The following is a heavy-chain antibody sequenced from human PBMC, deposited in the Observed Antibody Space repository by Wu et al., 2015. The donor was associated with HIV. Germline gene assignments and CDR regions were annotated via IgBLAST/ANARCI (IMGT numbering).Heavy chain of an antibody. Sequence: QVHLVQSGAEVKKPGASVTVSCKASGYTFTAYYMHWIRQAPGQGLEWMGWINVNSGDSNYARKFRGRLTVTRDTSINTVYMDLSSLRSDDTAVYYCARDQGIAVAGARYFQHWGQGTLVTVSS. J-gene: IGHJ1*01. CDR2: INVNSGDS. D-gene: IGHD6-19*01. V-gene: IGHV1-2*02. CDR1: GYTFTAYY. CDR3: ARDQGIAVAGARYFQH.